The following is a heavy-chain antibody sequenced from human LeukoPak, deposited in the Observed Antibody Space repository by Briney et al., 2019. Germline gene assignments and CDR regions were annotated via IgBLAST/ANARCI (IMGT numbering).Heavy chain of an antibody. V-gene: IGHV4-59*01. J-gene: IGHJ4*02. CDR2: IYYSGST. Sequence: SETLSLTCTVSGGSISSYYWSWIRQPPGKGLEWIGYIYYSGSTNYNPSLKSRVTISVDTSKNQFSLKLSSMTAADTAVYYCARARQYYDSSGYYSYYFDYWGQGTLVTVSS. D-gene: IGHD3-22*01. CDR1: GGSISSYY. CDR3: ARARQYYDSSGYYSYYFDY.